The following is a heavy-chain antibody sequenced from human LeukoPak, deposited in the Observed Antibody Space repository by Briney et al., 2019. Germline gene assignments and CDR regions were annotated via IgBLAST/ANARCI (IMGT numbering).Heavy chain of an antibody. Sequence: PSETLSLTCTVSGGSISSYYWSWIRQPAGKGLEWIGRIYTSGSTNYNPSLKSRVTMSVDTSKNQFSLKPSSVTAADTAVYYCARGQPYGSGSYYMDPAEYFQHWGQGTLVTVSS. CDR2: IYTSGST. J-gene: IGHJ1*01. V-gene: IGHV4-4*07. D-gene: IGHD3-10*01. CDR1: GGSISSYY. CDR3: ARGQPYGSGSYYMDPAEYFQH.